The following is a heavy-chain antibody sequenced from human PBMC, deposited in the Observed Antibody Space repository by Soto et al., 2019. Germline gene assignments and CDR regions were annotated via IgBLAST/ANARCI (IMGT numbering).Heavy chain of an antibody. CDR3: AKVGSESFYNAFFYYYYMDV. CDR2: ISYDGSNK. D-gene: IGHD3-10*01. CDR1: GFTFSAYG. Sequence: ESGGGVVQPGRSLRLSCAASGFTFSAYGVHWVRQAPGKGLEWVAVISYDGSNKHYADSVKGRFTISRDNSKNTLYLQMNSLRAEDTAVYYCAKVGSESFYNAFFYYYYMDVWGKGTTVTVSS. J-gene: IGHJ6*03. V-gene: IGHV3-30*18.